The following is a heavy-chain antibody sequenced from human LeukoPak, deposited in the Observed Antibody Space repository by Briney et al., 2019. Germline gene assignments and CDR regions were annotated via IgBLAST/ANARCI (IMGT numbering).Heavy chain of an antibody. CDR1: GGTFSSYA. CDR2: IIPIFGTA. D-gene: IGHD3-3*01. J-gene: IGHJ6*03. Sequence: SVKVSCKASGGTFSSYAISWVRRAPGQGLEWMGGIIPIFGTANYAQKLQGRVTITTDESTSTAYMELSSLRSEDTAVYYCARGLRFLEWLYPSTGYYYMDVWGKGTTVTVSS. V-gene: IGHV1-69*05. CDR3: ARGLRFLEWLYPSTGYYYMDV.